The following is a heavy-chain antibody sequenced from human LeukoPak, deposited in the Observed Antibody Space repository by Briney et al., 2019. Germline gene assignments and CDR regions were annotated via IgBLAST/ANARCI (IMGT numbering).Heavy chain of an antibody. CDR1: GGSISSYY. Sequence: SETLSLTCTVSGGSISSYYWSWMRQPAGKGLEWIGRIYTSGSTNYNPSLKSRVTMSVDTSKNQFSQKLSSVPAADTAVYYCARVITMVRGGIGFDYWGQGTLVTVSS. CDR3: ARVITMVRGGIGFDY. D-gene: IGHD3-10*01. J-gene: IGHJ4*02. CDR2: IYTSGST. V-gene: IGHV4-4*07.